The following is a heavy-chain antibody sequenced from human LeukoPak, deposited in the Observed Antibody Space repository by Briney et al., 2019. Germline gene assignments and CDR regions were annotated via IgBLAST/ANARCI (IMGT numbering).Heavy chain of an antibody. CDR2: IYTSGST. V-gene: IGHV4-4*07. CDR3: ARDLSGWDGFDI. Sequence: SETLSLTCIVSGVSISSSSWSWIRQTAGKGLEWIGRIYTSGSTIYNPSLKSRVTMVVDMSKKQFSLKLTSVTAADTAMYYCARDLSGWDGFDIWGQGTVVTVSS. CDR1: GVSISSSS. D-gene: IGHD3-3*01. J-gene: IGHJ3*02.